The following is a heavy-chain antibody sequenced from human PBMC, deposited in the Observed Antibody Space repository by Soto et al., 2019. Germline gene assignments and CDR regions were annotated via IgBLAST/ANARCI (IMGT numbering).Heavy chain of an antibody. Sequence: GGSLRLSCAASGFSLSGYRLSWVRQAQGKGLEWVANIKQDGSEKYYVDSVKGRFTISRDNAKNSLYLQMNSLRAEDTAVYYCARRSYYDSSGYPLFDYWGQGTLVTVSS. CDR1: GFSLSGYR. V-gene: IGHV3-7*01. CDR3: ARRSYYDSSGYPLFDY. J-gene: IGHJ4*02. CDR2: IKQDGSEK. D-gene: IGHD3-22*01.